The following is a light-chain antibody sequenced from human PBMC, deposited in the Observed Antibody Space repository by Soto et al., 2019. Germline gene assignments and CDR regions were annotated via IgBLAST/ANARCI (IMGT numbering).Light chain of an antibody. V-gene: IGLV2-14*01. J-gene: IGLJ1*01. Sequence: QSVLTQPASVSGSPGQSITISCTGSSSDVGGYNYVSWYQQYPGKAPKVMIYEVSNRPSGVSNRFSGSKSGTTASLTISGLQAEDEADYYCSSYTSSSPLYVFGTGTKLT. CDR2: EVS. CDR1: SSDVGGYNY. CDR3: SSYTSSSPLYV.